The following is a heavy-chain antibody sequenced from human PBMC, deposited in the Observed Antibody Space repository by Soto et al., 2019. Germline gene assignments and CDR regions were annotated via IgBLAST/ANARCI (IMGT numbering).Heavy chain of an antibody. J-gene: IGHJ4*02. Sequence: AETRAVTYTISGGSINHYYYTLIRQPPGKGLEWMGYIYYSRTTTNYNPSLKSRVTVSVHTSKNQFSLKLISVTAADTAVYYCARMGGSYAVPHFDNWGQGTLVTVST. V-gene: IGHV4-59*08. CDR2: IYYSRTT. D-gene: IGHD1-26*01. CDR3: ARMGGSYAVPHFDN. CDR1: GGSINHYY.